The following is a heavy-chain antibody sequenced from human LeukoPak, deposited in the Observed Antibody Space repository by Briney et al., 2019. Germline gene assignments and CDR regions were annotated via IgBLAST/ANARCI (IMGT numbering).Heavy chain of an antibody. D-gene: IGHD4-17*01. V-gene: IGHV4-39*07. Sequence: SETLSLTCTVSGGSISSSSYYWGWIRQPPGKGLEWIGRIYTSGSTNYNPSLKSRVTISVDTSKNQFSLKLSSVTAADTAVYYCASSPYGDLYFDYWGQGTLVTVSS. CDR2: IYTSGST. J-gene: IGHJ4*02. CDR3: ASSPYGDLYFDY. CDR1: GGSISSSSYY.